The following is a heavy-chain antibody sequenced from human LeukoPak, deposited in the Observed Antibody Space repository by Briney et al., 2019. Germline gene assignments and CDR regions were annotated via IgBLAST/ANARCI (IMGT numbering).Heavy chain of an antibody. D-gene: IGHD2-21*02. CDR1: GFTFSSYA. CDR3: AKEERQPIVVVTATDAFDI. V-gene: IGHV3-30*04. J-gene: IGHJ3*02. Sequence: GGSLRLSCAASGFTFSSYAMHWVRQAPGKGLEWVAVISYDGSNKYYADSVKGRFTISRDNSKNTLYLQMNSLRAEDTAVYYCAKEERQPIVVVTATDAFDIWGQGTMVTVSS. CDR2: ISYDGSNK.